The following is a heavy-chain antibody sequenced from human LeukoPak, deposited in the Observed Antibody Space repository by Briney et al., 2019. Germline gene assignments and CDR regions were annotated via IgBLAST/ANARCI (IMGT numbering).Heavy chain of an antibody. CDR1: GGSFSGYY. V-gene: IGHV4-34*01. CDR2: INHSGST. Sequence: PSETLSLTCAVYGGSFSGYYWSWIRQPPGKGLEWIGEINHSGSTNYNPSLKSRVTISVDTSKNQFSLKLSSVTAADTAVYYCARGGGGMTYDYWGQGTLVTVSS. D-gene: IGHD2-15*01. J-gene: IGHJ4*02. CDR3: ARGGGGMTYDY.